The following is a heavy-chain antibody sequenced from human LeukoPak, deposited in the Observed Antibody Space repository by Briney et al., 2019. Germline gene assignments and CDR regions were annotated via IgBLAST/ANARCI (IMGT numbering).Heavy chain of an antibody. Sequence: PGGSLRLSCAASGFTFSSYSMNWVRQAPGKGLEWVSYISSSSSTIYYADSVKGRFTISRDNAKNSLYLQMNSLRAEDTAVYYCAGTTGPIPRVHATDYWGQGTLVTVSS. V-gene: IGHV3-48*01. J-gene: IGHJ4*02. D-gene: IGHD1-1*01. CDR1: GFTFSSYS. CDR3: AGTTGPIPRVHATDY. CDR2: ISSSSSTI.